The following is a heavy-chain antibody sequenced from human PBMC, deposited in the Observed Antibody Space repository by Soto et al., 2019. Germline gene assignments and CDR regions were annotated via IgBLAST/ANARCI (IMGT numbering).Heavy chain of an antibody. CDR2: ISYDGSNK. V-gene: IGHV3-30-3*01. CDR3: ARYEGGGYGMDV. CDR1: GFTFSSYA. D-gene: IGHD3-16*01. Sequence: QVQLVESGGGVVQPGRSLRLSCAASGFTFSSYAMHWVRQAPGKGLEWVAVISYDGSNKYYADSVKGRFTISRDNSKNTLYLQMNSRRAEDTAVYYCARYEGGGYGMDVWGQGTTVTVSS. J-gene: IGHJ6*02.